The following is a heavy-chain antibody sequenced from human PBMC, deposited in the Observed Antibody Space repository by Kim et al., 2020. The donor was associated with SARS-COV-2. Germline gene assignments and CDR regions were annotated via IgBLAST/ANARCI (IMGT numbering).Heavy chain of an antibody. V-gene: IGHV4-39*01. Sequence: SETLSLTCTVSGDSISSSFNYWGWIRQPPGKGLEGIGSVYHSGTTYDSPSLKSRVTVSVDTSKNEFSLKVTSVTAADTAVYFCARLPHDSSGYVDCWGQGLLVTVSS. D-gene: IGHD3-22*01. CDR3: ARLPHDSSGYVDC. CDR2: VYHSGTT. CDR1: GDSISSSFNY. J-gene: IGHJ4*02.